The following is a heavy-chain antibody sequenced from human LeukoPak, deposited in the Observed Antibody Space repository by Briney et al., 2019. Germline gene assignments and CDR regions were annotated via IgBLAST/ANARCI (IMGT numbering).Heavy chain of an antibody. J-gene: IGHJ6*02. D-gene: IGHD2-15*01. V-gene: IGHV1-18*01. CDR2: ISAYNGNT. CDR1: GYTFTSYG. Sequence: ASVKVSCKASGYTFTSYGISWVRQAAGQGLEGMGWISAYNGNTNYAQKLQGRVTMTTDTSTSTAYMELRSLRSDDTAVYYCARDGRCSGGSCYSFRMNVWGQGTTVTVSS. CDR3: ARDGRCSGGSCYSFRMNV.